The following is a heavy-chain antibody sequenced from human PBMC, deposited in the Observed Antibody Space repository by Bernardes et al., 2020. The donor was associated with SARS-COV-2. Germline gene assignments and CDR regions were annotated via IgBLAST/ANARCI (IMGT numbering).Heavy chain of an antibody. CDR2: IRTKSFKYAT. D-gene: IGHD3-10*01. Sequence: GGSLRLSCVASGFSFSGAAMHWVRRAPGKGLEWVGHIRTKSFKYATAYVASVKGRFTISRDDSKNVMYLQMNSLKAEDTAVYHCTCRTYYNDDTTFRYYDPWGQGTLVTVSS. CDR1: GFSFSGAA. V-gene: IGHV3-73*01. J-gene: IGHJ5*02. CDR3: TCRTYYNDDTTFRYYDP.